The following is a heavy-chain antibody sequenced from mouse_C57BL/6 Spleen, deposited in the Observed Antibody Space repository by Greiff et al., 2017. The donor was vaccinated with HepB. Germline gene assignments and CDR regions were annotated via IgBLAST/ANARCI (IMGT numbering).Heavy chain of an antibody. CDR1: GYTFTGYW. D-gene: IGHD1-1*01. V-gene: IGHV1-9*01. CDR2: ILPGSGST. CDR3: ARGRGYYYGSSPYYFDY. J-gene: IGHJ2*01. Sequence: VQLQESGAELMKPGASVKLSCKATGYTFTGYWIEWVKQRPGHGLEWIGEILPGSGSTNYNEKFKGKATFTADTSSNTAYMQLSSLTTEDSAIYYCARGRGYYYGSSPYYFDYWGQGTTLTVSS.